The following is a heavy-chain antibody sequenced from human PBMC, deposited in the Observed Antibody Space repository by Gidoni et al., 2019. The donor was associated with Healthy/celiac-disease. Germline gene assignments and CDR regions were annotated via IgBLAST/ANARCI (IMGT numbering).Heavy chain of an antibody. CDR1: GGTFSSYA. CDR3: ARAPYDFWSGYYVPFDY. J-gene: IGHJ4*02. Sequence: QVQLVQSGAEVTKPGSSVKVSCKASGGTFSSYAISWVRQAPGQGLEWMGRIIPILGIANYAQKFQGRVTITADKSTSTAYMELSSLRSEDTAVYYCARAPYDFWSGYYVPFDYWGQGTLVTVSS. V-gene: IGHV1-69*04. CDR2: IIPILGIA. D-gene: IGHD3-3*01.